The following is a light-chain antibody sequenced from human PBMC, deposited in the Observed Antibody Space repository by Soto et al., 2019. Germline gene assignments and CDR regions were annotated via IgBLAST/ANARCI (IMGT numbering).Light chain of an antibody. Sequence: EIVLTQSPGTLSLSPGESATLSCRASQSVRVSYLAWYQQKPGQAPRLLIYGASSRATGIPDRFSGSGSGTDFTLTISRLEPEDFAVYYCQQYGTSPWTFGQGTKVDIK. CDR3: QQYGTSPWT. V-gene: IGKV3-20*01. J-gene: IGKJ1*01. CDR2: GAS. CDR1: QSVRVSY.